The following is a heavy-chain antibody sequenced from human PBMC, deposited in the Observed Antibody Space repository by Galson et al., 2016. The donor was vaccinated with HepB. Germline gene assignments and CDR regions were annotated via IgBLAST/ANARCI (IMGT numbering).Heavy chain of an antibody. CDR3: ARAGVGGYTAQSSPRLAY. J-gene: IGHJ4*02. Sequence: SETLSLTCNVSGGSVTSGSYYWSWIRQPPGKGLEWIGYIYYTGSTNYNPSLKSRVTISADTSKNQFSLKVNSVTAADTAFYCARAGVGGYTAQSSPRLAYWGPGTLVTVSS. CDR2: IYYTGST. D-gene: IGHD2-2*02. CDR1: GGSVTSGSYY. V-gene: IGHV4-61*01.